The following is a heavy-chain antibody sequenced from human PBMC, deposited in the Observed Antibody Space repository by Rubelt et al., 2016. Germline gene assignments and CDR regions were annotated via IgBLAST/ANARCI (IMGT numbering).Heavy chain of an antibody. CDR3: VSPGKEEWFSFDY. CDR1: GGSFSGFY. Sequence: QVQLQERGAGLLKPSETLSLTCAVYGGSFSGFYWGWIRQSPGRGLEWIGSTSYSGSTYYNPSLKSRVTISVDTSNDQSSLRLSSGTAADTAVYYCVSPGKEEWFSFDYWGQGTLVTVSS. V-gene: IGHV4-34*02. J-gene: IGHJ4*02. CDR2: TSYSGST. D-gene: IGHD3-3*01.